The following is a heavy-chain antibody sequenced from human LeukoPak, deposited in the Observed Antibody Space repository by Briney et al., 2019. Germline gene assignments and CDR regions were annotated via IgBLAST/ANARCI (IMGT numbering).Heavy chain of an antibody. Sequence: SETLSLTCAVSGYSISSGYYWGWIRQPPGKGLEWIGSIYHSGSTYYNPSLKSRVTISVDTSKNQFSLKLSSATAADTAVYYCAREDTMVRGVIKSSYYYGMDVWGKGTTVTVSS. CDR2: IYHSGST. J-gene: IGHJ6*04. D-gene: IGHD3-10*01. V-gene: IGHV4-38-2*02. CDR3: AREDTMVRGVIKSSYYYGMDV. CDR1: GYSISSGYY.